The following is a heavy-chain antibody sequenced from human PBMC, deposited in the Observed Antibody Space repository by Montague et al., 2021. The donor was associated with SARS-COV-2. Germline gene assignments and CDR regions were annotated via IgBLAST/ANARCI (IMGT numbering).Heavy chain of an antibody. V-gene: IGHV4-4*02. CDR2: SYHREST. Sequence: SETLSLTCSGPVGWNCGRDRKSTRRKSSEHGLSYVGESYHRESTNYNPSLKSRVTISVDKSKNQFSLKLSSVTAADTAVYYCARTLLGYCSSTSCYGARPWYYFDYWGKGTLVTVSS. CDR1: VGWNCGRDR. D-gene: IGHD2-2*01. CDR3: ARTLLGYCSSTSCYGARPWYYFDY. J-gene: IGHJ4*02.